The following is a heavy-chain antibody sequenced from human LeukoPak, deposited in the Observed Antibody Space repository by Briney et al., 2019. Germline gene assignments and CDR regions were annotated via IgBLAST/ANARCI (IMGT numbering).Heavy chain of an antibody. CDR1: GFTFSSYA. Sequence: GGSLRLSCAASGFTFSSYAMHWVRQAPGKGLEWVALISYDGSNKYYADSVKGRFTISRDNSKNTLYLQMNSLRAEDTAVYYCARDRILAVRGTTQEQSVVPSWYMDVWGKGTTVTVSS. J-gene: IGHJ6*03. V-gene: IGHV3-30-3*01. CDR2: ISYDGSNK. CDR3: ARDRILAVRGTTQEQSVVPSWYMDV. D-gene: IGHD1-1*01.